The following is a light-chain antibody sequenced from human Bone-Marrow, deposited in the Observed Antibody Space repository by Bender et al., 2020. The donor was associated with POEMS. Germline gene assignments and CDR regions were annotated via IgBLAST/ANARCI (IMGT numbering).Light chain of an antibody. CDR2: DDG. V-gene: IGLV3-21*02. J-gene: IGLJ3*02. Sequence: SYVVTQPPSVSVAPGQTARIACGGNNIGSESVHWYQQKPGQAPVLVVYDDGDRPSGIPERFSGSNSGNTATLTISGTQPLDEADYYCQAWDTSTAVFGGGTKLTVL. CDR3: QAWDTSTAV. CDR1: NIGSES.